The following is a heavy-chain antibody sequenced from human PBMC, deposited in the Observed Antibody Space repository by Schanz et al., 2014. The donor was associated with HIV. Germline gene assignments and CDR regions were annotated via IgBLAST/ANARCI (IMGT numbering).Heavy chain of an antibody. CDR1: GDTFSSYA. V-gene: IGHV1-69*06. CDR2: IIPLSGTT. J-gene: IGHJ6*02. CDR3: TRSSYCSDTSCYSVLGHYAMDV. D-gene: IGHD2-2*01. Sequence: QVQLVQSGAEVKKPGSSVKVSCKASGDTFSSYAISWVRQAPGQGLEWMGGIIPLSGTTSYAQTLRGRVPPPPGPTTHPQTCRGTATTTADKSTSTAYMELTSLRFEDTAVYYCTRSSYCSDTSCYSVLGHYAMDVWGQGTTLTVSS.